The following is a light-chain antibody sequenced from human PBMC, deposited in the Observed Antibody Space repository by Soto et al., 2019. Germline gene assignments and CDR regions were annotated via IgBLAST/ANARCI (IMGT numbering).Light chain of an antibody. J-gene: IGKJ1*01. CDR1: QSINTW. CDR3: QHYYSYSWT. Sequence: IQMTQSPSTLSASVGDRVTITCRASQSINTWLAWYQQKPGTAPKLLIYKASSLESGVPSRFSGSGSGAEFTLTISSLQPDDFATYYCQHYYSYSWTFGQGTKVEVK. V-gene: IGKV1-5*03. CDR2: KAS.